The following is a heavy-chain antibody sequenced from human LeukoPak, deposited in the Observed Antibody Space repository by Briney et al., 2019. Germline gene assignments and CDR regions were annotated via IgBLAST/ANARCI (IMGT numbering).Heavy chain of an antibody. V-gene: IGHV3-30*18. CDR2: ISYDGSNK. CDR1: GGTFSSYA. Sequence: SCKASGGTFSSYAINWVRQAPGKGLEWVAVISYDGSNKYYADSVKGRFIISRDNSKNTLYVQMNSLRAEDTAVYYCAKYLAHSSGWLLDAFDIWGQGTMVTVSS. J-gene: IGHJ3*02. D-gene: IGHD6-19*01. CDR3: AKYLAHSSGWLLDAFDI.